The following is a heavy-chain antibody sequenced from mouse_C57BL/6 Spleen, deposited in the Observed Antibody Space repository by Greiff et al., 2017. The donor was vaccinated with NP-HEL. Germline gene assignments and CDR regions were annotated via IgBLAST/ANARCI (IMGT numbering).Heavy chain of an antibody. D-gene: IGHD1-1*01. V-gene: IGHV1-39*01. Sequence: EVQLKESGPELVKPGASVKISCKASGYSFTDYNMNWVKQSNGKSLEWIGVINPNYGTTSYNQKFKGKATLTVDQSSSTAYMQLNSLTSEDSAVYYCARENYYYGSSYNYAMDYWGQGTSVTVSS. CDR3: ARENYYYGSSYNYAMDY. CDR2: INPNYGTT. CDR1: GYSFTDYN. J-gene: IGHJ4*01.